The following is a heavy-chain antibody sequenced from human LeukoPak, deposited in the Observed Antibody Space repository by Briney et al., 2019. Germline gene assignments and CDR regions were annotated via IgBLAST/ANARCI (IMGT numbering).Heavy chain of an antibody. D-gene: IGHD2-2*01. CDR3: AKLGCSSTTCYSNC. Sequence: GGSLRLSCAASGFTFSSYAMSWVRQAPGKGLQWVSSISSGGSTYYADSVKGRFTVSRDNSKNTLYLQMNSLRAEDTAVYYCAKLGCSSTTCYSNCWGQGTLVTVSS. CDR1: GFTFSSYA. J-gene: IGHJ4*02. CDR2: ISSGGST. V-gene: IGHV3-23*01.